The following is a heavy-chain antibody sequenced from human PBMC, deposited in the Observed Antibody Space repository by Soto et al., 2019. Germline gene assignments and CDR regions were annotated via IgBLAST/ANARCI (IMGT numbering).Heavy chain of an antibody. Sequence: GSLRLSCTASGFTFGDYAMSWFRQAPGKGLEWVGSIRSKAYGGTTEYAASVKGRFTISRDDSKSIAYLQMNSLKTEDTAVYYCTRGGIAARRYWFDPWGQGTLVTVSS. CDR3: TRGGIAARRYWFDP. D-gene: IGHD6-6*01. CDR2: IRSKAYGGTT. CDR1: GFTFGDYA. V-gene: IGHV3-49*03. J-gene: IGHJ5*02.